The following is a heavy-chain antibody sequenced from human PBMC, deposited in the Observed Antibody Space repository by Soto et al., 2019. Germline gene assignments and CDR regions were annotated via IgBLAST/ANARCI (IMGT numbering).Heavy chain of an antibody. J-gene: IGHJ5*02. CDR2: ISAYNGKI. V-gene: IGHV1-18*04. Sequence: QVQLVQSGAEVKKPGASVKVSCKDTGYTFTSYSVSWVRQAPGQGLEWMGWISAYNGKINYAQKFQGRVTMTTDTLTSTAYMELRRLRSDDTAVYYCALGPPDMLPGSPRAAIGGWFDPWGQGNLVTVSS. D-gene: IGHD3-9*01. CDR3: ALGPPDMLPGSPRAAIGGWFDP. CDR1: GYTFTSYS.